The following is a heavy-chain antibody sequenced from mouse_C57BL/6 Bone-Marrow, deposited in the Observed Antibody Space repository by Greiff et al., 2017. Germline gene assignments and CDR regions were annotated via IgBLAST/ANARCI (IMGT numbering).Heavy chain of an antibody. J-gene: IGHJ1*03. CDR1: GFNIKDDY. D-gene: IGHD1-1*01. CDR2: IDPENGDT. V-gene: IGHV14-4*01. CDR3: TSTVVAPYWYFDV. Sequence: EVQLQQSGAELVRPGASVKLSCTASGFNIKDDYMHWVKQRPEQGLEWIGWIDPENGDTEYASKFQGKATITADTSSNTAYLQLSSLTSEDTAVYYCTSTVVAPYWYFDVWGTGTTVTVSS.